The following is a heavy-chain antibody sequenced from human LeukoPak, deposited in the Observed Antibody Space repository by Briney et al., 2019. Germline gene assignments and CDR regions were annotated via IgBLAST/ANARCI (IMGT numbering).Heavy chain of an antibody. CDR3: ARAIEELELPDYYYYYMDV. CDR2: IYHSGST. CDR1: GGFNTHYY. V-gene: IGHV4-59*01. J-gene: IGHJ6*03. D-gene: IGHD1-7*01. Sequence: PSETLSLTCSVSGGFNTHYYWTWIRQPPGKGLELIGYIYHSGSTNYNPSLNGRVAISVDTSKNQFSLKLSSVTAADTAVYYCARAIEELELPDYYYYYMDVWGKGTTVTVSS.